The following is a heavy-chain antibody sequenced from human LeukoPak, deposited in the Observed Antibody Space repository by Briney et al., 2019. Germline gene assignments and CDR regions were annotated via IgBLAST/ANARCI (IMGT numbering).Heavy chain of an antibody. CDR3: ARVGFTSSWSNFDY. V-gene: IGHV1-46*01. D-gene: IGHD6-13*01. CDR2: INPSGGST. J-gene: IGHJ4*02. CDR1: GYTFTSYY. Sequence: ASVKVSCKASGYTFTSYYMHWVRQAPGQGLEWMGIINPSGGSTSYAQKSQGRVTMTRDTSISTAYMELSSLRSDDTAMYYCARVGFTSSWSNFDYWGQGTLVTVSS.